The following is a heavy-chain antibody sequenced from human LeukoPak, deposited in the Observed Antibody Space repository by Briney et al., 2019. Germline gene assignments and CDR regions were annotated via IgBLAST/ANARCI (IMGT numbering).Heavy chain of an antibody. Sequence: SSETLSLTCTVSGGSISSGGYYWSWIRQPPGKGLEWIGYIYHSGSTYYNPSLKSRVTISVDTSKNQFSLKLSSVTAADTAVYYCASSPRTGDENYWGQGTLVTVSS. V-gene: IGHV4-30-2*01. CDR2: IYHSGST. D-gene: IGHD7-27*01. J-gene: IGHJ4*02. CDR3: ASSPRTGDENY. CDR1: GGSISSGGYY.